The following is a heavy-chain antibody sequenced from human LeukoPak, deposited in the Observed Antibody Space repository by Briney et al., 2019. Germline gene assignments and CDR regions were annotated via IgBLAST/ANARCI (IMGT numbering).Heavy chain of an antibody. CDR3: ARVGRIAAAGKFDY. V-gene: IGHV1-8*01. D-gene: IGHD6-13*01. CDR2: MNPNSGNT. CDR1: GYTFTSYD. J-gene: IGHJ4*02. Sequence: ASVKVSCKASGYTFTSYDINWVRQATGQGLEWMGWMNPNSGNTGYAQKFQGRVTMTRNTSISTAYMELSSLRSEDTAVYYCARVGRIAAAGKFDYWGQGTLVTVSS.